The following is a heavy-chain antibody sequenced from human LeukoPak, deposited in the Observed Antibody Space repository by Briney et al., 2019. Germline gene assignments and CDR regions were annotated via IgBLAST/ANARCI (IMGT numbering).Heavy chain of an antibody. CDR3: ARVVGAFDY. J-gene: IGHJ4*02. Sequence: GGSLRLSCAASGFTFSSYAMHWVRQAPGKGLEWVAVISYDGSNKYYADSVKGRFTISRDNSKNTLYLQMNSLRAEDTAVYYCARVVGAFDYWGQGTLVTVSS. V-gene: IGHV3-30-3*01. CDR2: ISYDGSNK. D-gene: IGHD3-10*01. CDR1: GFTFSSYA.